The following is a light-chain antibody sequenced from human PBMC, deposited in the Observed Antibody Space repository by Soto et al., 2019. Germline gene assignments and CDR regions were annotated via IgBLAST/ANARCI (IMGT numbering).Light chain of an antibody. Sequence: QSVLSQPASVSGSPGQSITISCTGTSSDVGTYNYVSWYQRYPGNAPKLMIYEVSYRPSGVSNRFSGAKSGNTASLTISGLQAEDEADYYCSSYTSSSTPVIFGGGTKLTVL. CDR3: SSYTSSSTPVI. V-gene: IGLV2-14*01. J-gene: IGLJ2*01. CDR2: EVS. CDR1: SSDVGTYNY.